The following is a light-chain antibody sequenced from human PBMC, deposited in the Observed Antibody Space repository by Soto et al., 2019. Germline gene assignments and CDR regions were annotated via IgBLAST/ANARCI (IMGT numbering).Light chain of an antibody. J-gene: IGLJ1*01. CDR1: SSKIGSNT. CDR3: AAWDDSLNGHYV. V-gene: IGLV1-44*01. Sequence: QSVLTQPPSASGTPGQRVTISCSGSSSKIGSNTVNWYQQLPGTAPKPLIYSNNQRPSGVPDRFSGSKSGTSASLAISGLQSEDEADYYCAAWDDSLNGHYVFGTGTKVTVL. CDR2: SNN.